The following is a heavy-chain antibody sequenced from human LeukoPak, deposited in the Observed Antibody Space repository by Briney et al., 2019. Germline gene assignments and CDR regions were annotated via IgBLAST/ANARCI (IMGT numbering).Heavy chain of an antibody. Sequence: ASVKVSCKASGYTFTGYYMHWVRQAPGQGLEWMGWINPNSGGTNYAQKFQGRVTTTRDTSISTAYMELSRLRSDDTAVYYCARGGGSSYYYYYYMDVWGKGTTVTVSS. V-gene: IGHV1-2*02. CDR1: GYTFTGYY. CDR2: INPNSGGT. CDR3: ARGGGSSYYYYYYMDV. J-gene: IGHJ6*03. D-gene: IGHD3-16*01.